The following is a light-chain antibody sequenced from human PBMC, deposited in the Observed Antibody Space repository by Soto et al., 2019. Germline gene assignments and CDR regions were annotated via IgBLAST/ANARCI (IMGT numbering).Light chain of an antibody. CDR3: QQYNSYSPWT. J-gene: IGKJ1*01. Sequence: DIQMTQSPSTLSASVGDRVTITCGASQSISHFLAWYQQKPVKVPKLLIYDASNLGSGVPSRFSGSGSGTDFTLTISGLQPHDFTTYYCQQYNSYSPWTFGQGTKVDIK. CDR2: DAS. CDR1: QSISHF. V-gene: IGKV1-5*01.